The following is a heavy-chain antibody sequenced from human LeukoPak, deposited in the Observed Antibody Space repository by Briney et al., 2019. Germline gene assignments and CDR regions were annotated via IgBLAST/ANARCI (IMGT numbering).Heavy chain of an antibody. CDR3: ARVDGSGSYFYWFDP. CDR1: GFTFSSYA. Sequence: GGSLRLSCAASGFTFSSYAMSWVRQAPGKGLEWVSAISGSGGSTYYADSVKGRFTISRDNSKNTLYLQMNSLRAEDTAVYYCARVDGSGSYFYWFDPWGQGTLVTVCS. CDR2: ISGSGGST. J-gene: IGHJ5*02. V-gene: IGHV3-23*01. D-gene: IGHD3-10*01.